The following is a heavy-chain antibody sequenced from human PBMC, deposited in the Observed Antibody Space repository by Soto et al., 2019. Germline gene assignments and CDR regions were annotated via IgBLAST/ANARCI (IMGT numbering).Heavy chain of an antibody. D-gene: IGHD2-2*01. Sequence: EVQVVESGGGLVQPGGSLRLSCAASGFSVTNNYMNWVRQAPGKGLEWVSIIDIGGNTYYADSVKHRFTISRDNSRTTHHLPMAILLAPDTAVYYCARGRSSTAYLGPDPYFDYWGQGTLVTVS. CDR3: ARGRSSTAYLGPDPYFDY. V-gene: IGHV3-66*01. J-gene: IGHJ4*02. CDR2: IDIGGNT. CDR1: GFSVTNNY.